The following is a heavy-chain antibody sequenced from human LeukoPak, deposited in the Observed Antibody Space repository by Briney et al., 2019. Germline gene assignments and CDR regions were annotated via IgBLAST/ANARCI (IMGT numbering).Heavy chain of an antibody. Sequence: SETLSLTCTVSGGSISSYYWSWIRQPPGKGLEWIGYIYHSGSTYYNPSLKSRVTISVDRSKNQFSLKLSSVTAADTAVYYCARHPYYYDSRSPLGYWGQGTLVTVS. J-gene: IGHJ4*02. CDR2: IYHSGST. CDR1: GGSISSYY. V-gene: IGHV4-59*04. D-gene: IGHD3-22*01. CDR3: ARHPYYYDSRSPLGY.